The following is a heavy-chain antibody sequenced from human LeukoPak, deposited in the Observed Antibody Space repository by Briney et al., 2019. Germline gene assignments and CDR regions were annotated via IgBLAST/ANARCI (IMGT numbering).Heavy chain of an antibody. J-gene: IGHJ3*02. D-gene: IGHD3-22*01. V-gene: IGHV4-59*01. CDR3: AREGYYYGSSGYDDAFDI. Sequence: SETLSLTCTVSGGSISYYYWSWIRQPPGKGLEWIGYIYYSGSTNCNPSLKSRVTISVDTSKNQFSLKLSSVTAADTAVYYCAREGYYYGSSGYDDAFDIWGQGTMVTVSS. CDR1: GGSISYYY. CDR2: IYYSGST.